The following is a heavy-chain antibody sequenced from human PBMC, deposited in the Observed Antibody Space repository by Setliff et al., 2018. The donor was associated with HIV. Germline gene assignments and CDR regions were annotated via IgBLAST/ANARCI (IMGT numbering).Heavy chain of an antibody. CDR2: IDPNSGDT. CDR3: ARAAGYSSSWHRYAFEI. D-gene: IGHD6-13*01. J-gene: IGHJ3*02. CDR1: GYTFSTYA. Sequence: ASVKVSCKASGYTFSTYAIHWVRQAPGQGLEWMGWIDPNSGDTNYEQKFQGRVSMTRDTSISTVYMELSSLRSDDTAVYYCARAAGYSSSWHRYAFEIWGQGTMVTVSS. V-gene: IGHV1-2*02.